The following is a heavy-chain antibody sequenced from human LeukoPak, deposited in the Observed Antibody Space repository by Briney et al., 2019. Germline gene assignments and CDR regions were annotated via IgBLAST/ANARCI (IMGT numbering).Heavy chain of an antibody. D-gene: IGHD7-27*01. Sequence: GGSLRLSCAASGFTLITYAMSWVRQAPGKGLEWVSGISGTGGSTYYADSVRSRFTISRDNSKNTLYLQMNSLRGEDTAVYYCATWPISGDLLTPFDYWGQGTLVTVSS. CDR1: GFTLITYA. V-gene: IGHV3-23*01. CDR2: ISGTGGST. CDR3: ATWPISGDLLTPFDY. J-gene: IGHJ4*02.